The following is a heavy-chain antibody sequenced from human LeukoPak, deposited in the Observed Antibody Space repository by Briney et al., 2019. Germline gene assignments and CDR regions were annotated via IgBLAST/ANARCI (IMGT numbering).Heavy chain of an antibody. V-gene: IGHV3-49*03. D-gene: IGHD2-15*01. Sequence: GGSLRLSCTASGFTSSDYGVNWFRQAPGKGLEWVAFIRSKPYGGTTEYAASVKGRFSISRDDSTSIVYLQMNSLKTEDTALYYCSRTRISGIDGFDIWGQGTMVTVSS. CDR2: IRSKPYGGTT. J-gene: IGHJ3*02. CDR1: GFTSSDYG. CDR3: SRTRISGIDGFDI.